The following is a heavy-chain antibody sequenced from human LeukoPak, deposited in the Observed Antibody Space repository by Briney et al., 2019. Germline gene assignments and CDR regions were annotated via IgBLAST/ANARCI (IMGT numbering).Heavy chain of an antibody. CDR2: IIPILGIA. V-gene: IGHV1-69*04. Sequence: ASVKVSCKASGYTFTGYYMHWVRQAPGQALEWMGRIIPILGIANYAQKFQGRVTITADKSTSTAYMELSSLRSEDTAVYYCARGPGYSYGYGGNFFDYWGQGTLVTVSS. CDR1: GYTFTGYY. CDR3: ARGPGYSYGYGGNFFDY. D-gene: IGHD5-18*01. J-gene: IGHJ4*02.